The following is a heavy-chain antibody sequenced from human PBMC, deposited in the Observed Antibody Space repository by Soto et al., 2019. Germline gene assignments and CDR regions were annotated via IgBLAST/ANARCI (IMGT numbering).Heavy chain of an antibody. V-gene: IGHV3-23*01. D-gene: IGHD2-15*01. J-gene: IGHJ4*02. CDR1: GFTFSSHA. CDR3: ARDLWWYLH. CDR2: ISAGSEGA. Sequence: EVQLLESGGGLVQPGGALRLSCAASGFTFSSHAMSWVRQAPGKGLEWISSISAGSEGAYYADSVKGRFTISRDYSNNTLYLQMNSLRAEDTAVYYCARDLWWYLHWGQGTLVTVSS.